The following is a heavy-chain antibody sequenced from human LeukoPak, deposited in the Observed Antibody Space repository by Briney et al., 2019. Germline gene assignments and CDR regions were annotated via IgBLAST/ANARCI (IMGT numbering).Heavy chain of an antibody. CDR3: AKDIRDSSGYRFDY. D-gene: IGHD3-22*01. Sequence: PGGSLRLSCAASGFTFDDYAMHWVRQAPGKGLEWVSGISWNSGSIGYADSVKGRFTISRDNAKNSLYLQMNSLRAEDTALYYCAKDIRDSSGYRFDYWGQGTLVTVSS. CDR2: ISWNSGSI. V-gene: IGHV3-9*01. J-gene: IGHJ4*02. CDR1: GFTFDDYA.